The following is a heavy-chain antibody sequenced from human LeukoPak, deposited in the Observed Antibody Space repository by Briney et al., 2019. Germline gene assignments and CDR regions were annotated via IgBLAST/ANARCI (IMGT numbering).Heavy chain of an antibody. CDR2: IYYSGST. V-gene: IGHV4-59*08. CDR1: GGSISSYY. D-gene: IGHD3-10*01. Sequence: KPSETLSFTCTVTGGSISSYYWSWIRQPPGKGLEWIGYIYYSGSTNYNPSLKSRVTISVDTSKNQFSLKLSSVTAADTAVYYCAGGSGSYGPTFDYWGQGTLVTVSS. J-gene: IGHJ4*02. CDR3: AGGSGSYGPTFDY.